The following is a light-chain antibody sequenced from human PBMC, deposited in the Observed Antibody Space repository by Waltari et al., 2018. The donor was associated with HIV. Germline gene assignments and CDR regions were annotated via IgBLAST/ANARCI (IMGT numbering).Light chain of an antibody. CDR1: QNITTY. CDR3: QQSYSTPRT. J-gene: IGKJ1*01. V-gene: IGKV1-39*01. CDR2: AAS. Sequence: DIQMTQSPSSLSASVGDRVTITCRASQNITTYLNWYQQKPGKAPNLLIYAASSLQSGVTSRFSGSGSGTDFTLAINSLQSEDFATYYCQQSYSTPRTFGQGTRVDTK.